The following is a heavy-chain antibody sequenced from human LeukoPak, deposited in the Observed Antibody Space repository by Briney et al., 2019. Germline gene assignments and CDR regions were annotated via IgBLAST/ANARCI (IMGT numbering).Heavy chain of an antibody. CDR1: GFTFSSYA. V-gene: IGHV3-64*01. D-gene: IGHD3-3*01. J-gene: IGHJ4*02. CDR3: ARKYDFWSGYSDY. Sequence: GGSLRLSCAASGFTFSSYAMHWVRQAPGKGLEYVSAISSNGGSTYYANSVKGRFTISRDNAKNSLYLQMNSLRAEDTAVYYCARKYDFWSGYSDYWGQGTLVTVSS. CDR2: ISSNGGST.